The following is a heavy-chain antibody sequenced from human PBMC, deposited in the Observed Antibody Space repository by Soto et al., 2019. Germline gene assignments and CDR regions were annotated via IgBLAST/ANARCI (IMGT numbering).Heavy chain of an antibody. CDR1: GYSFTGYY. D-gene: IGHD3-3*01. Sequence: ASVKVSCKASGYSFTGYYMHWVRQAPGQGLEWMGWINPNSGGTNYAQKFQGWVTMTRDTSISTAYMELSRLRSDDTAVYYCARGTAGDFWSGYYSSTYMDVWGKGTTVTVSS. CDR2: INPNSGGT. CDR3: ARGTAGDFWSGYYSSTYMDV. J-gene: IGHJ6*03. V-gene: IGHV1-2*04.